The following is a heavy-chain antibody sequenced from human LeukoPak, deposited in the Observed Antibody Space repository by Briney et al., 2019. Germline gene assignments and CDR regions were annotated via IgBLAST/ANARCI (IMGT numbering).Heavy chain of an antibody. D-gene: IGHD6-13*01. J-gene: IGHJ4*02. V-gene: IGHV1-2*02. CDR1: GYTFTGYY. CDR3: ARDGLVQGGNSSSRIDY. Sequence: GASVKVSCKASGYTFTGYYMHWVRQAPGQGLEWMGWINPNSGGTNYAQKFQGRVTMTRDTSISTAYMELSRLRSDDTAVYYCARDGLVQGGNSSSRIDYWGQGTLVTVSS. CDR2: INPNSGGT.